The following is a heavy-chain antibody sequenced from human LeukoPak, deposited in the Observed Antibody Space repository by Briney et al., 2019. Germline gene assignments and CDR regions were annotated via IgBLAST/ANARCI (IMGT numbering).Heavy chain of an antibody. CDR2: INPSGGST. V-gene: IGHV1-46*01. J-gene: IGHJ6*02. CDR3: ARDWSSSSPYYYGMDV. D-gene: IGHD6-6*01. CDR1: GYTFTSYY. Sequence: ASVKVSCKASGYTFTSYYMHWVRQAPGQGLDGMGIINPSGGSTSYAQKFQGRVTMARDTSTSTVYMELSSLRSEDTAVYYCARDWSSSSPYYYGMDVWGQGTTVTVSS.